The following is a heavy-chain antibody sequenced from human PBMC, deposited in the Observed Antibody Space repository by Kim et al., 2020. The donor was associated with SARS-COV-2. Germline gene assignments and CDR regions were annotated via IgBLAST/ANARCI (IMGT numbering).Heavy chain of an antibody. Sequence: GGSLRLSCVGSGFTFSDYWMSWVRQAPGKGLEWVANINRDGSENYYVDSVKGRFTISRENVKNSLYLQMNSLRVEDTALYYCVRERTIWLCEVDCRGQG. J-gene: IGHJ4*02. CDR2: INRDGSEN. D-gene: IGHD5-18*01. V-gene: IGHV3-7*03. CDR1: GFTFSDYW. CDR3: VRERTIWLCEVDC.